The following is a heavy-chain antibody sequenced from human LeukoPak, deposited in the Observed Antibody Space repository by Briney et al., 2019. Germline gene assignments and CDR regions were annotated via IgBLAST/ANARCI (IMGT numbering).Heavy chain of an antibody. CDR2: INHSGST. D-gene: IGHD6-6*01. Sequence: SETLSLTCAVYGGSFSGYYCSWIRQPPGKGLEWIGEINHSGSTNYNPSLKSRVTISVDTSKNQFSLKLSSVTAADTAVYYCARGRRRNRRGYSSSSVDLDYWGQGTLVTVSS. V-gene: IGHV4-34*01. CDR3: ARGRRRNRRGYSSSSVDLDY. CDR1: GGSFSGYY. J-gene: IGHJ4*02.